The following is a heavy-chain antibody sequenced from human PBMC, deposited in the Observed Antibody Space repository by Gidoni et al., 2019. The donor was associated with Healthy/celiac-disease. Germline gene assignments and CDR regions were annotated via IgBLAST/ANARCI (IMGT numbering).Heavy chain of an antibody. CDR2: ISSSGSTI. CDR1: GVTFRDCY. V-gene: IGHV3-11*01. Sequence: QVQLVESAGGVVQPGGSLRVSCAASGVTFRDCYMSWFRQAPGKGLEWVSYISSSGSTIYSAASVKGRFTLSRDNAKNSLYLQMNSLRAEDTAVYYCARDGDLTGTPYAKGYYFDYWGQGTLVTVSS. CDR3: ARDGDLTGTPYAKGYYFDY. D-gene: IGHD1-7*01. J-gene: IGHJ4*02.